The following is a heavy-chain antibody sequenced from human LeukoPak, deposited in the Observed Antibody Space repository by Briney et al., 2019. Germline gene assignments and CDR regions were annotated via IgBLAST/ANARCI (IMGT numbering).Heavy chain of an antibody. J-gene: IGHJ3*02. D-gene: IGHD2-15*01. V-gene: IGHV1-18*01. CDR3: ASASGYCSGGSCYSGAFDI. CDR1: GYTFTSYG. Sequence: ASVKVSCKASGYTFTSYGISWVRQAPGQGLEWMGWISAYNGNTNYAQKLQGRVTMTTDTSTSTAYMELRSLRSDDTAVYYCASASGYCSGGSCYSGAFDIWGQGTMVTVSS. CDR2: ISAYNGNT.